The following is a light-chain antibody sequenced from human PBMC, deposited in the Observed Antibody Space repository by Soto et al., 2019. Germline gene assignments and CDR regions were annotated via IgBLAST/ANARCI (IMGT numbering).Light chain of an antibody. CDR1: QSVSSN. CDR2: GAS. CDR3: QQFNNWPLT. V-gene: IGKV3D-15*01. J-gene: IGKJ4*01. Sequence: EIVMTQSPATLSVSPGERATLSCRASQSVSSNLAWYQQKRGQAPRLLIYGASTRATGIPARFSGGGSGTEFVLTISSLQSEDFAVYYCQQFNNWPLTFGGGTKVEIK.